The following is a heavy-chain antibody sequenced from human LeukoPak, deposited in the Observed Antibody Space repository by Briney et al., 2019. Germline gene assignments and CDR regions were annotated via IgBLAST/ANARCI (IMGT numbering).Heavy chain of an antibody. CDR3: ARGRGYSYEC. V-gene: IGHV4-30-2*01. Sequence: SQTLSLTCAVSGGPISSGGYSWSWIRQPPGKGLEWIGYIYHSGSTYYNPSLKSRVTISVDRSKNQFSLKLSSVTAADTAVYYCARGRGYSYECWGQGTLVTVSS. D-gene: IGHD5-18*01. J-gene: IGHJ4*02. CDR1: GGPISSGGYS. CDR2: IYHSGST.